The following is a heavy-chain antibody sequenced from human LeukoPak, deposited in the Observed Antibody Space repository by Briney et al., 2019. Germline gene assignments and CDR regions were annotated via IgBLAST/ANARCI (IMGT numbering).Heavy chain of an antibody. CDR1: GGTFSSYA. Sequence: ASVKVSCTASGGTFSSYAISWVRQAPGQGLEWMGRIIPIFGTANYAQKFQGRVTITTDESTSTAYMELSSLRSEDTAVYYCASTMWIQLWPIHDAFDIWGQGTMVTVSS. D-gene: IGHD5-18*01. V-gene: IGHV1-69*05. CDR2: IIPIFGTA. J-gene: IGHJ3*02. CDR3: ASTMWIQLWPIHDAFDI.